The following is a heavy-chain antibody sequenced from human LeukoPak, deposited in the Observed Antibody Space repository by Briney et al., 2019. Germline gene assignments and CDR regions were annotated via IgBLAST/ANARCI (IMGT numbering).Heavy chain of an antibody. V-gene: IGHV1-18*01. CDR1: GYTFTSYG. CDR2: ISAYNGNK. Sequence: ASVKVSCKASGYTFTSYGISWVRPAPGQGLEWMGWISAYNGNKNYAQKLQGRVTMTTDTSTSTAYRELRSLRSDDTAVYYCARDVRSTYYYYYMDVWGKGTTVTVSS. D-gene: IGHD2-2*01. CDR3: ARDVRSTYYYYYMDV. J-gene: IGHJ6*03.